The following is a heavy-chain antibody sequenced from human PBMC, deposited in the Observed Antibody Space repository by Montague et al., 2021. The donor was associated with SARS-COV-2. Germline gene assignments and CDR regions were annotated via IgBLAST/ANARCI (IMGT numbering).Heavy chain of an antibody. Sequence: PALVKPTQTLTLTCTFSGFSLSTSGMCVSWIRQPPGKALEWLALIDWDDDKYYSTSLKTRLTISKDTSKNQVVLTMTNMDPVDTATYYCARTPIAAAGIGNDYYYGRDVWGQGTTVTVSS. CDR3: ARTPIAAAGIGNDYYYGRDV. J-gene: IGHJ6*02. CDR2: IDWDDDK. D-gene: IGHD6-13*01. V-gene: IGHV2-70*01. CDR1: GFSLSTSGMC.